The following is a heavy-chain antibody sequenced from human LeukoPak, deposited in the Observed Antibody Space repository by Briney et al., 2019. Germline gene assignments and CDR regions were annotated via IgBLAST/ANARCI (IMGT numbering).Heavy chain of an antibody. Sequence: GGSLRLSCAASGFTFGSYDMHWVRQAPGKGLEWVAVISYDGSNKYYADSVKGRFTISRDNSKNTLYLQMNSMRAEDAAVYYCARERSGDRSDYFDYWGQGTLVTVSS. CDR2: ISYDGSNK. D-gene: IGHD2-15*01. CDR1: GFTFGSYD. V-gene: IGHV3-30*03. J-gene: IGHJ4*02. CDR3: ARERSGDRSDYFDY.